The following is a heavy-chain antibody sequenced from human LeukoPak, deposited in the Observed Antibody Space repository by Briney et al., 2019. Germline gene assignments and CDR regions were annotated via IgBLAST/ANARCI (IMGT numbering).Heavy chain of an antibody. D-gene: IGHD6-19*01. CDR2: ISGSGGST. Sequence: GRSLRLSCAASGFTFSNYGMHWVRQAPGKGLEWVSAISGSGGSTYYADSVKGRFTISRDNSKNTLYLQMNSLRAEDTAVYYCAKPSSGGRHYYYYGMDVWGQGTTVTVSS. CDR3: AKPSSGGRHYYYYGMDV. J-gene: IGHJ6*02. V-gene: IGHV3-23*01. CDR1: GFTFSNYG.